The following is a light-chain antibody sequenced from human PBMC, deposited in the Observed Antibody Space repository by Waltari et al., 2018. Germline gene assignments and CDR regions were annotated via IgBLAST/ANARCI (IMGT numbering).Light chain of an antibody. V-gene: IGLV2-23*01. J-gene: IGLJ2*01. Sequence: QSALTQPASVSGSPGQSITVPCTGASSVAGSYDLVCWYQQHPGKAPKLIIYEGNKRPSGVSNRFSGFKSGNTASLTISGLQAEDEAEYYCSSNAGRGIVFGGGTKLTVL. CDR2: EGN. CDR1: SSVAGSYDL. CDR3: SSNAGRGIV.